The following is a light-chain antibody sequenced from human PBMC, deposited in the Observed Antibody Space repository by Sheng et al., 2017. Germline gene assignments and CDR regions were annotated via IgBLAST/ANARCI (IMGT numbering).Light chain of an antibody. V-gene: IGKV1-5*03. J-gene: IGKJ1*01. CDR2: KAS. Sequence: DIQMTQSPSTLSASVGDRVTITCRASQSISSWLAWYQQKPGKAPKLLIYKASSLESGVPSRFSGKGSGTEFTLTISSLQPDDFATYYCQQYRIFGQGTRVEI. CDR1: QSISSW. CDR3: QQYRI.